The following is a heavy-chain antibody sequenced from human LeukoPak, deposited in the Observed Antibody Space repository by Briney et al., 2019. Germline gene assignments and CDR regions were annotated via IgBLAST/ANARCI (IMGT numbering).Heavy chain of an antibody. D-gene: IGHD3-9*01. CDR3: ARGEYDLLTGVYVTYGIDV. CDR2: ISYDGNYK. V-gene: IGHV3-30-3*01. CDR1: GFIFSSYA. J-gene: IGHJ6*02. Sequence: GGSLRLSCVASGFIFSSYALHWVRQAPGKGLEWVAVISYDGNYKYYADSVKGRFTISRDNSKNTLFLQMNSLRPEDTAVYYCARGEYDLLTGVYVTYGIDVWGQGTTATVSS.